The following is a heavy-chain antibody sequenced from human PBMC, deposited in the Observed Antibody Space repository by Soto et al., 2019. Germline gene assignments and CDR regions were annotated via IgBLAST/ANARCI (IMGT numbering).Heavy chain of an antibody. CDR1: GFTVSSNY. V-gene: IGHV3-53*01. CDR2: IYSGGST. J-gene: IGHJ4*02. CDR3: ARGKWAGAATPIEY. D-gene: IGHD2-15*01. Sequence: GGSLRLSCAASGFTVSSNYMSWVRQAPGKGLEWVSVIYSGGSTYYADSVKGRFTISRDNSKNTLSLQMNSLRAEDTAVYYCARGKWAGAATPIEYWGQGTLVTVSS.